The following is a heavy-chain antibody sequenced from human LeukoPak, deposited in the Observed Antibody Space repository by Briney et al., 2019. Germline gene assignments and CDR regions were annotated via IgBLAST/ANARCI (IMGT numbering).Heavy chain of an antibody. D-gene: IGHD5-24*01. J-gene: IGHJ4*02. CDR3: ARLSSVEIDY. V-gene: IGHV5-51*01. CDR2: IYPGDSDI. Sequence: GESLKISCQGSGYNFTTFWIAWVRQMPGKGLEWMGIIYPGDSDIRYSPSFQGQVTISADKSISTAYLQWSSLKASDTAMYYCARLSSVEIDYWGQGTLVTVSS. CDR1: GYNFTTFW.